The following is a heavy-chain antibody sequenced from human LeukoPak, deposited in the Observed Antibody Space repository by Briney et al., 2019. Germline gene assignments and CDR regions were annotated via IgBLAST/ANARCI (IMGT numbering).Heavy chain of an antibody. J-gene: IGHJ4*02. CDR1: GFTFSSYG. V-gene: IGHV3-30*18. CDR3: AKDMVGALDY. D-gene: IGHD1-26*01. Sequence: GGSLRLSCAASGFTFSSYGMHWVRQAPGKGLEWVAVISYDGSNKYYADSVKGRFTISRDNSKNTLYLQMNSLRAEDTAVYYCAKDMVGALDYWGQGTLVTVSS. CDR2: ISYDGSNK.